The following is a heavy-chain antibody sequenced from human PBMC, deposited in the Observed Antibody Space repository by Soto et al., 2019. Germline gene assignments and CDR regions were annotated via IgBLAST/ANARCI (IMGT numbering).Heavy chain of an antibody. CDR3: ARESAGYSSSWSFDY. Sequence: SSVKVSCKASGASFSSYGISWVRHAPRQGLEWMGGIIPIFGTANYAQKFQGRVTLTADESTSTAYMELSSLRSVDTGVYYGARESAGYSSSWSFDYWGQGTLVTVSS. CDR2: IIPIFGTA. CDR1: GASFSSYG. J-gene: IGHJ4*02. V-gene: IGHV1-69*13. D-gene: IGHD6-13*01.